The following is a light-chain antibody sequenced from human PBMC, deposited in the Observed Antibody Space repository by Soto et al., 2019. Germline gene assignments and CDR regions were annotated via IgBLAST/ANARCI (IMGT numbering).Light chain of an antibody. CDR2: EVN. V-gene: IGLV2-8*01. CDR1: SSDVGGYNY. J-gene: IGLJ1*01. CDR3: SSYAGSNNFGV. Sequence: QSVLTQPPSASGSPGQSVTISCTGTSSDVGGYNYVSWYQQHPGKAPKLMIYEVNKRPSGVPDRFSGSKSGNTASLTVSGLQAEDEAYYYCSSYAGSNNFGVSGTGTKVPVL.